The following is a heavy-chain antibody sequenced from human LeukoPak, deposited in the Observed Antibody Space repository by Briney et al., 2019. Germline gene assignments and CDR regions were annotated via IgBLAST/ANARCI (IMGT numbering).Heavy chain of an antibody. D-gene: IGHD1-7*01. CDR3: AKGRSNWNYVPDY. CDR1: GFTFSSFA. Sequence: PGGSLRLSCAASGFTFSSFAMHWVRQAPGKGLEWVAVISYDTSNKYYADSVKGRFTISRDNSKSTLCLQMNSLGAEDTAVYYCAKGRSNWNYVPDYWGQGTLVTVSS. V-gene: IGHV3-30-3*01. J-gene: IGHJ4*02. CDR2: ISYDTSNK.